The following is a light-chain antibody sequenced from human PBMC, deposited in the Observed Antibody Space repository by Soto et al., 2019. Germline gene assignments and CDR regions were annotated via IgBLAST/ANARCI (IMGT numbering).Light chain of an antibody. V-gene: IGLV2-23*02. J-gene: IGLJ2*01. CDR2: EVS. CDR3: CSYAGSITFVV. CDR1: SSDVGSYNL. Sequence: QSVLTQPASVSGSPGQSITISCTGTSSDVGSYNLVSWYQQHPGKAPKLMIYEVSERPSGVSNRFSGSKSGNTASLTISGLQAEDEADYYCCSYAGSITFVVFGGGTKVTVL.